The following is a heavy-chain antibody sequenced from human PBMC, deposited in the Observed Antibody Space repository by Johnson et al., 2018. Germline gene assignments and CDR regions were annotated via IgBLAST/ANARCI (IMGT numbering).Heavy chain of an antibody. CDR2: IWYAGSNK. CDR3: ARDRWELHPTTHHGMDV. Sequence: QVQLVESGGGVVQPGRSLRLSCAASGFTFSSYGMHWVRQAPGKGLEWVAVIWYAGSNKYYADSVKGRFTISRDNSKNTLYLQMKSLRAEDTAVYYCARDRWELHPTTHHGMDVWGQGTTVTVSS. D-gene: IGHD1-26*01. V-gene: IGHV3-33*01. J-gene: IGHJ6*02. CDR1: GFTFSSYG.